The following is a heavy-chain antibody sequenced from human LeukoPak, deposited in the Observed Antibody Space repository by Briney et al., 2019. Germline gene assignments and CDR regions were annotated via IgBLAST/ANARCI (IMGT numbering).Heavy chain of an antibody. D-gene: IGHD6-19*01. CDR2: ISGSGGST. V-gene: IGHV3-23*01. J-gene: IGHJ3*02. CDR1: GFTFSSYA. CDR3: AKDLWERAVAGAFDI. Sequence: RPGGSLRLSCAASGFTFSSYAMSWVRQAPGKGLEWVSAISGSGGSTYYADSVNGRFTISRDNSKNTRYLQMNGLRAEGTVVYYCAKDLWERAVAGAFDIWGQGTMVTVSS.